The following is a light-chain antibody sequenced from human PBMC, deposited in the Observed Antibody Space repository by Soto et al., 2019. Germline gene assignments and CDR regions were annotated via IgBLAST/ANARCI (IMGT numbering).Light chain of an antibody. CDR3: QQYSSFSRT. J-gene: IGKJ1*01. CDR2: DAT. V-gene: IGKV1-5*01. Sequence: DIQMTQSPSSLSASVGVRATITCRASMIISTWLAWFHQKPRKAPKLLMYDATSLESGVPSRFSGSGSGTEFTLTLSRLQPDDFATYYCQQYSSFSRTVGQGTNVDIK. CDR1: MIISTW.